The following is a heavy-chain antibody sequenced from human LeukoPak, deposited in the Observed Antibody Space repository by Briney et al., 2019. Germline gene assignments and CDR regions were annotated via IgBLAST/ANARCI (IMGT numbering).Heavy chain of an antibody. J-gene: IGHJ4*02. D-gene: IGHD3-10*01. Sequence: SETLSLTCTVSGYSISSGYYWSWIRQPAGKGLEWIGRIYASGSTNYNPSLKSRVTMSVDTSKNQFSLKLSSVTAADTAVYYCARDPGYYGSGPQGFDYWGQGTLVTVSS. CDR1: GYSISSGYY. V-gene: IGHV4-4*07. CDR3: ARDPGYYGSGPQGFDY. CDR2: IYASGST.